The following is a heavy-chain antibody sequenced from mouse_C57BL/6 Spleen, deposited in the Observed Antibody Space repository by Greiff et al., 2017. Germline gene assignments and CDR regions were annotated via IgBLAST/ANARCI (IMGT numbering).Heavy chain of an antibody. Sequence: EVQLQQSGAELVRPGASVKLSCTASGFNIKDDYMHWVKQRPEQGLEWIGWIDPENGDTEYASKFQGKATITADTSANTAYLQLSSLTSEDTAVYYCTKDAVTTGFAYWGQGTLVTVSA. CDR2: IDPENGDT. CDR1: GFNIKDDY. J-gene: IGHJ3*01. D-gene: IGHD2-2*01. V-gene: IGHV14-4*01. CDR3: TKDAVTTGFAY.